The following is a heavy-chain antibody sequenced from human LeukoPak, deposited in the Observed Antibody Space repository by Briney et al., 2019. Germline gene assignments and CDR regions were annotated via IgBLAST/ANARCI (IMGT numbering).Heavy chain of an antibody. Sequence: ASVKVSCTASGYAFTIYYMHWVREAPGQGLGWMGISNPGDGSTTYAQKFQGRVTMTRDTSTSTVYMELSSLRSEDTAVFYCARAGDTSGYYLGSRFDYWGQGTLVTVSS. CDR3: ARAGDTSGYYLGSRFDY. CDR2: SNPGDGST. J-gene: IGHJ4*02. CDR1: GYAFTIYY. V-gene: IGHV1-46*01. D-gene: IGHD3-22*01.